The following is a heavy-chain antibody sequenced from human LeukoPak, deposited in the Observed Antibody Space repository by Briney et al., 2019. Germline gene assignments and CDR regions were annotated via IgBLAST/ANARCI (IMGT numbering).Heavy chain of an antibody. CDR1: GGSISDYS. D-gene: IGHD3-10*01. J-gene: IGHJ4*02. CDR2: IYYSGSA. V-gene: IGHV4-59*08. Sequence: SETLSLTCTVSGGSISDYSWSWIRQPPGKGLEWIGNIYYSGSANYNPSLKSRVTISVDTSKNQFSLKLSSVTAADTAVYYCAGGSGSQSYYFDYWGQGTLVTVSS. CDR3: AGGSGSQSYYFDY.